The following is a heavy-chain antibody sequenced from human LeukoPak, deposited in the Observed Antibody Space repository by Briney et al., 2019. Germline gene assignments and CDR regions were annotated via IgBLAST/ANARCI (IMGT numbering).Heavy chain of an antibody. Sequence: GGSLRLSCAASGFAFVSYGMHWVRQAPGKGLEWMAVISFDGSNKYYADSVKSRFTISRDNFKNTLYLQMNSLRAEDTAVYFCAKDPAGTFGSGNYYLFDWGQGTLVTVSS. CDR3: AKDPAGTFGSGNYYLFD. CDR1: GFAFVSYG. V-gene: IGHV3-30*18. CDR2: ISFDGSNK. D-gene: IGHD3-10*01. J-gene: IGHJ4*02.